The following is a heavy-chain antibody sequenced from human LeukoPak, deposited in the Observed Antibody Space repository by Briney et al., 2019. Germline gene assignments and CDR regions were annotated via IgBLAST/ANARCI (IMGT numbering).Heavy chain of an antibody. J-gene: IGHJ4*02. V-gene: IGHV5-10-1*01. D-gene: IGHD3-22*01. CDR1: GYSFPNYW. CDR3: AALRGPMIP. CDR2: IDPSDSYI. Sequence: GESLTISCEGSGYSFPNYWISWVRQMPGKGPEWMGRIDPSDSYINYNPSFQGHVSFSANKSISTAYLHWASLKASDTAMYYCAALRGPMIPWGQGTLVIVSS.